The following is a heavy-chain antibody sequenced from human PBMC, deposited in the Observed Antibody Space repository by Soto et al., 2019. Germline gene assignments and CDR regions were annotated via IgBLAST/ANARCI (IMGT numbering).Heavy chain of an antibody. CDR2: ISTSSTI. Sequence: GGSLRLSCAASGFTFSTYDMNWVRQAPGKGLEWVSYISTSSTIYYADFVKGRFTISRDNAKNSLYLQMNSLGDEDTAVYYCARSYTYGGVRFDYWGQGTRVTVAS. D-gene: IGHD3-16*01. V-gene: IGHV3-48*02. J-gene: IGHJ4*02. CDR1: GFTFSTYD. CDR3: ARSYTYGGVRFDY.